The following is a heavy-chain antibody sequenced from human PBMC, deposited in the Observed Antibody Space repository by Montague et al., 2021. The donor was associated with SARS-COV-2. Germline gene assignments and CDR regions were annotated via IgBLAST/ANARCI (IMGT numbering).Heavy chain of an antibody. D-gene: IGHD1-1*01. CDR1: GGSISSYY. CDR3: ARDGLERQWWMLGWFDP. V-gene: IGHV4-4*07. Sequence: SETLSLTCTVSGGSISSYYWSWIRQPAGKGQEWIGRIYTSGSTNYNPSLKSRVTMSVDTSKNQFSLKLRSVTAADTAVYFCARDGLERQWWMLGWFDPWGQGTLVTVSS. CDR2: IYTSGST. J-gene: IGHJ5*02.